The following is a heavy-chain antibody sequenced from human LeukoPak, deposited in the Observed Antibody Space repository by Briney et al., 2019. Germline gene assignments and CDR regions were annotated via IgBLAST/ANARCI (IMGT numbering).Heavy chain of an antibody. J-gene: IGHJ4*02. CDR1: GFTFSDYY. V-gene: IGHV3-11*04. CDR3: ARALYDSSGYYYAGFDY. Sequence: GGSLRLSCAASGFTFSDYYMSWIRQAPGKGLEWVSYISSSGSSIYYADSVKGRFTISRDNAKNSLYLQMNSLRAEDTAVYYCARALYDSSGYYYAGFDYWGQGTLVTVSS. CDR2: ISSSGSSI. D-gene: IGHD3-22*01.